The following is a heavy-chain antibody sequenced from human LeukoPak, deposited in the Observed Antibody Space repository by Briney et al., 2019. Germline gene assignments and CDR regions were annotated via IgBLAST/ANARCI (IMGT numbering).Heavy chain of an antibody. Sequence: PSETLSLTCTVSGGSITSGLYYWTWIRQTAGKGLEWIGRKYTTGATNYNPSLKSRVTMSVDTSKNQFSLNLSSVTAADTAVYYCARDMYSSGWYVDWGQGTLVTASS. D-gene: IGHD6-19*01. J-gene: IGHJ4*02. CDR2: KYTTGAT. CDR3: ARDMYSSGWYVD. V-gene: IGHV4-61*02. CDR1: GGSITSGLYY.